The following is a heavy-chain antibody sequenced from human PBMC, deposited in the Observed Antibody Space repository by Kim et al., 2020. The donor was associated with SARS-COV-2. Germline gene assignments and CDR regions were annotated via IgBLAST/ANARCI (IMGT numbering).Heavy chain of an antibody. CDR3: ARVNWSGYDDYYYYMDV. Sequence: GGSLRLSCAASGFTFSSYSMNWVRQAPGKGLEWVASISSSSNYIYYADSVKGRFTFSRDNAKNSLYLQMNSPRAEDTAVYYCARVNWSGYDDYYYYMDVWGKGDTVTVSS. J-gene: IGHJ6*03. D-gene: IGHD3-3*01. CDR1: GFTFSSYS. V-gene: IGHV3-21*01. CDR2: ISSSSNYI.